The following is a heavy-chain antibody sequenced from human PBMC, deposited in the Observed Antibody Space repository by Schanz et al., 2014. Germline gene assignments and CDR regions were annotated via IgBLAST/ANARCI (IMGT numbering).Heavy chain of an antibody. CDR2: ISFDGRNT. CDR3: AKDLYNYGIFDS. D-gene: IGHD3-16*01. V-gene: IGHV3-30*18. J-gene: IGHJ5*01. CDR1: GITLSGYG. Sequence: QVQLVESGGGVVQPGRSLRLSCAASGITLSGYGLHWVRQAPGKGLEWVGFISFDGRNTGYAHSVKGRFTISRDNSRKTLYLQMNSLRADDTAVYYCAKDLYNYGIFDSWGQGTLVTGSS.